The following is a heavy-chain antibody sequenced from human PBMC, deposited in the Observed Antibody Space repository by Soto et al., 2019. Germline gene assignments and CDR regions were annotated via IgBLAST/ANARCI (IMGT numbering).Heavy chain of an antibody. Sequence: PSETLSLTCTVSGGSISSGGYYWSWIRQHPGKGLEWIGYIYYSGSTYYNPSLKSRVTISVDTSKNQFSLKLSSVTAADTAVYYCASTKPIGWFGELWVYGMDVWGQGTTVTVSS. CDR1: GGSISSGGYY. CDR3: ASTKPIGWFGELWVYGMDV. J-gene: IGHJ6*02. V-gene: IGHV4-31*03. D-gene: IGHD3-10*01. CDR2: IYYSGST.